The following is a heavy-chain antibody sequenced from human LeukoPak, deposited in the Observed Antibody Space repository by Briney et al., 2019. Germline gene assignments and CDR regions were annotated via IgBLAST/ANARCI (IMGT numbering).Heavy chain of an antibody. J-gene: IGHJ6*03. CDR1: GGTFSSYA. CDR3: ARDPSRSSSSWGGGDYYYMDV. V-gene: IGHV1-69*06. Sequence: SVKVSCKASGGTFSSYAISWVRQAPGQGLEWMGGIIPIFGTANYAQKFQGRVTITADKSTSTAYMELSSLRSEDTAVYYCARDPSRSSSSWGGGDYYYMDVWGKGTTVTISS. D-gene: IGHD6-13*01. CDR2: IIPIFGTA.